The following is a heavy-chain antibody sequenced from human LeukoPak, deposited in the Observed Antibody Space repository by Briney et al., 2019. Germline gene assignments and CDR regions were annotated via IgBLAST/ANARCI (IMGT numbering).Heavy chain of an antibody. Sequence: PGGSLRLSCAASGFTFSSYSMNWVRQAPGKGLDWVSSISSSSSYIYYADSVKGRFTISRDNAKNSLYLQMNCLRAEDTAVYYCAKVTSARDDAFDIWGQGTMVTVSS. V-gene: IGHV3-21*04. CDR3: AKVTSARDDAFDI. CDR2: ISSSSSYI. J-gene: IGHJ3*02. CDR1: GFTFSSYS.